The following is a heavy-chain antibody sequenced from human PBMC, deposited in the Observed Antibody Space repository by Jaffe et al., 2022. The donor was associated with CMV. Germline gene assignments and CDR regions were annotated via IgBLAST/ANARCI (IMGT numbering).Heavy chain of an antibody. CDR3: ARDVYGSSSWGRYYYHYMDV. V-gene: IGHV4-59*01. Sequence: QVQLQESGPGLVKPSETLSLTCTVSGGSISGYYWSWIRQPPGKGLEWIGNVYYSGSTNYNPSLKSRVTMSLDMSKTQFSLKLTSVTAADTAVYYCARDVYGSSSWGRYYYHYMDVWGKGTTVTVSS. D-gene: IGHD6-6*01. CDR1: GGSISGYY. CDR2: VYYSGST. J-gene: IGHJ6*03.